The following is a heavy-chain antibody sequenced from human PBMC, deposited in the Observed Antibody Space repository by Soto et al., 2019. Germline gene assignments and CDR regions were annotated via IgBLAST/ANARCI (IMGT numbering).Heavy chain of an antibody. D-gene: IGHD3-22*01. CDR3: ATDAYYDTSGYWF. CDR1: GFTFTNAW. CDR2: IKSKTDGGTT. Sequence: GGSLRLSCAASGFTFTNAWMTWVRQAPGKGLEWVGRIKSKTDGGTTDYAAPVKGRFSISRDDSKNTLYLQMNSLKSEDTAVYYCATDAYYDTSGYWFWGQGALVTVSS. J-gene: IGHJ4*02. V-gene: IGHV3-15*01.